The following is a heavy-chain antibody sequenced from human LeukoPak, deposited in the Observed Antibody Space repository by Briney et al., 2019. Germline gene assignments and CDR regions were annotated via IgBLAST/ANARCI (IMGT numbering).Heavy chain of an antibody. J-gene: IGHJ4*02. D-gene: IGHD4-17*01. CDR1: GFTVSHNY. V-gene: IGHV3-66*01. Sequence: GGSLRLSCAASGFTVSHNYMSWVRQAPGKGLEWVSILYTGGNTYYADSVKGGFTISRDNAKNSLYLQMNSLRAEDTAVYYCARGRYGDYGFDYWGQGTLVTVSS. CDR3: ARGRYGDYGFDY. CDR2: LYTGGNT.